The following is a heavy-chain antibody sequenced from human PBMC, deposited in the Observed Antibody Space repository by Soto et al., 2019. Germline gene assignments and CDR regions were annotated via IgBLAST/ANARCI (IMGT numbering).Heavy chain of an antibody. CDR2: INLDSGGT. CDR3: AISRPFCSGGSCYFNY. Sequence: ASVKVSCKASGYTFTGYYMHWVREAPGQALEWMGWINLDSGGTNYAQKFQGRVTMTRDTSISTVYMELSRLRSDDTAVYYCAISRPFCSGGSCYFNYWGQGTLVTFSS. V-gene: IGHV1-2*02. CDR1: GYTFTGYY. J-gene: IGHJ4*02. D-gene: IGHD2-15*01.